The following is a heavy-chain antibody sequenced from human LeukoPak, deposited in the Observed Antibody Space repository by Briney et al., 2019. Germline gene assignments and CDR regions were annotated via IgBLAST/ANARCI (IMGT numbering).Heavy chain of an antibody. J-gene: IGHJ1*01. D-gene: IGHD2-2*01. CDR2: IQQHGSET. CDR3: ATYSSSNGREFQY. CDR1: GFSFSNYW. V-gene: IGHV3-7*01. Sequence: GGSLRLSCEASGFSFSNYWMSWVRQAPGKGLEWVANIQQHGSETYYVDSVKGRFTIPRDNAKNSLYLQMNSLRAEDTAVYYCATYSSSNGREFQYWGQGTLVTVSS.